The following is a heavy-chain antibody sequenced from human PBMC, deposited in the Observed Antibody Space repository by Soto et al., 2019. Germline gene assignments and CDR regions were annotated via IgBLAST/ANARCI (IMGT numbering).Heavy chain of an antibody. D-gene: IGHD2-15*01. CDR3: ARVTKVVVVVAATGTPFDY. J-gene: IGHJ4*02. V-gene: IGHV1-18*01. Sequence: GAPVKVSCKASGYTFTSDGISWLRHAPGQGLEWMGWISAYNGNTNYAQKLQGRVTMTTDTSTSTAYMELRSLRSDDTAVYYCARVTKVVVVVAATGTPFDYWGQGTLVTVSS. CDR1: GYTFTSDG. CDR2: ISAYNGNT.